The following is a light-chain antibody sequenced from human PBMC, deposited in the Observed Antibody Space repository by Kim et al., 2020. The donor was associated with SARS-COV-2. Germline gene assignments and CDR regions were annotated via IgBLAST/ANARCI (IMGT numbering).Light chain of an antibody. V-gene: IGLV1-51*01. Sequence: QKITIFGAGSSSNTGNNDVTWYQQLPGTAPKLLIYDNDKRPPGIPDRFSGSKSGTSATLAITGLQTGDEADYYCATWDHSLNVYVVFGGGTQLTVL. CDR1: SSNTGNND. CDR3: ATWDHSLNVYVV. CDR2: DND. J-gene: IGLJ2*01.